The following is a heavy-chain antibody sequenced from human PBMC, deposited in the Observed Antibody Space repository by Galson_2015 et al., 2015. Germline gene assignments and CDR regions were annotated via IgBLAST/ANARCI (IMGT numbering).Heavy chain of an antibody. J-gene: IGHJ2*01. CDR3: ARERYCTGGSCYRWYFDL. D-gene: IGHD2-15*01. Sequence: ETLSLTCIVSGGSISSYYWSWIRQPPGQGLEWIGYIYYSGSTNYNPSLKSRVTISVDTSKNQFSLKLSSVTAADTAVYYCARERYCTGGSCYRWYFDLWGRGTLVTDSS. CDR2: IYYSGST. CDR1: GGSISSYY. V-gene: IGHV4-59*01.